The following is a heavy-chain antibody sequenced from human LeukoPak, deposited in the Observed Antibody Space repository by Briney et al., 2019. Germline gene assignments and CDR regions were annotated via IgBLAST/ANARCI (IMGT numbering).Heavy chain of an antibody. V-gene: IGHV3-30*02. CDR2: IRYDGSSK. CDR3: AKGRFLEWLRFDY. J-gene: IGHJ4*02. D-gene: IGHD3-3*01. Sequence: PGGSLRPSCAASGFTFSSYGMHWVRQAPGKGLEWVAFIRYDGSSKYYADSVKGRFTISRDNSKNTLYLQMNSLRAEDTAVYYCAKGRFLEWLRFDYWGQGTLVTVSS. CDR1: GFTFSSYG.